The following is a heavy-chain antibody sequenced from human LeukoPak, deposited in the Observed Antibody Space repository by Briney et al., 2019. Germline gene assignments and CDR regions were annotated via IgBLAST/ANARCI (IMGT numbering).Heavy chain of an antibody. V-gene: IGHV3-23*01. D-gene: IGHD4-23*01. Sequence: PGGSLRLSCAASGFTFSNYAMSWVRQAPGKGLQWVSGISATGGSTYYADSVKGRFTISRDNSKNTLYLQMNSLRAEDTAVYYCAKAHTVVTPIEYFQHWGQGTLVTVSS. CDR3: AKAHTVVTPIEYFQH. J-gene: IGHJ1*01. CDR2: ISATGGST. CDR1: GFTFSNYA.